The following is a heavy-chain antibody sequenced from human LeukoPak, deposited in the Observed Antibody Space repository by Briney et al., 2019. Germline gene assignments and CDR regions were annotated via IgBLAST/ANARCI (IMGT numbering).Heavy chain of an antibody. V-gene: IGHV3-23*01. CDR2: ISGSGGNT. J-gene: IGHJ4*02. CDR1: GFTFSSSA. Sequence: PGGSLRLSCAASGFTFSSSAMTWVRQAPGKGLEWVSLISGSGGNTYYADSVKGRFTISRDNSKNTLYLQMNMLRAEDTAVYHCAKDIQCAYWGQGTLVTVSS. CDR3: AKDIQCAY. D-gene: IGHD2-21*01.